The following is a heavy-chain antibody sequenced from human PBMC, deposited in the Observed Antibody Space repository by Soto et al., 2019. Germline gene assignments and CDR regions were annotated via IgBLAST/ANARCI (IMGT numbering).Heavy chain of an antibody. D-gene: IGHD3-22*01. Sequence: SETLSLTCTVSGGSISGSPYYWGWIRQPPGKGLEWIGNIYHSGTSYYYPSLKGRVTIAVDTSRNQFSLKLSSVTAADTAVYYCARGDSGYYDSSGYYSYWGQGTLVTVSS. V-gene: IGHV4-39*07. J-gene: IGHJ4*02. CDR2: IYHSGTS. CDR3: ARGDSGYYDSSGYYSY. CDR1: GGSISGSPYY.